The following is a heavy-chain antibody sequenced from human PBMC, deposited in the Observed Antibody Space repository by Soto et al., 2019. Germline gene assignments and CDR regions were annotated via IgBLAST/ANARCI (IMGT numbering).Heavy chain of an antibody. CDR2: ISYDGSNK. CDR3: AKESVALRVGYYGMDV. V-gene: IGHV3-30*18. Sequence: QVQLVESGGGVVQPGRSLRLSCAASGFTFSSYGMHWVRQAPGKGLAWVAVISYDGSNKYYADSVKGRFTISRDNSKNTLYLQMNSLRAEDTAVYYCAKESVALRVGYYGMDVWGQGTTVTVSS. CDR1: GFTFSSYG. D-gene: IGHD2-21*01. J-gene: IGHJ6*02.